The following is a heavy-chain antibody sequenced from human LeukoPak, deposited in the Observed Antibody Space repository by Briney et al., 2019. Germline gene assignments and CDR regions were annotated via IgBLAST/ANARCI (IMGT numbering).Heavy chain of an antibody. J-gene: IGHJ3*02. CDR1: GFTFSSYS. CDR2: ISSSSSYI. CDR3: ARDKASGAYYYDSSGYYGVNDAFDI. D-gene: IGHD3-22*01. V-gene: IGHV3-21*01. Sequence: KAGGALRLSSAASGFTFSSYSMNWVRQAPGKGLEWVSSISSSSSYIYHADSVKGRFTISRDNAKNSLYLQMNSLRAEDTAVYYCARDKASGAYYYDSSGYYGVNDAFDIWGQGTMVTVSS.